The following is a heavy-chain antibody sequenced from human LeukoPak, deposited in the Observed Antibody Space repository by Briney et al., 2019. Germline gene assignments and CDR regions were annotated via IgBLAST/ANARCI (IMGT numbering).Heavy chain of an antibody. CDR3: RSGWDYYGMDV. Sequence: GGSLRLSCTASGFTFGDYAMSWVRQAPGKGLEWGGFIRSKAYGGTTEYAASVKGRFTISRDDSKSIAYLQMNSLKTEDTAVYYCRSGWDYYGMDVWGKGTTVTVSS. J-gene: IGHJ6*04. CDR2: IRSKAYGGTT. D-gene: IGHD3-3*01. CDR1: GFTFGDYA. V-gene: IGHV3-49*04.